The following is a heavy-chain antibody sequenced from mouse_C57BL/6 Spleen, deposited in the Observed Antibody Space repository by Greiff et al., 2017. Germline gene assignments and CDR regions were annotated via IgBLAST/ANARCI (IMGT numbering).Heavy chain of an antibody. V-gene: IGHV5-17*01. Sequence: EVKVVESGGGLVKPGGSLKLSCAASGFTFSDYGMHWVRQAPEKGLEWVAYISSGSSTIYYADTVKGRFTISRDNAKNTLFLQMTSLRSEDTAMYYCARRITTVVEPYFDYWGQGTTLTVSS. CDR3: ARRITTVVEPYFDY. CDR2: ISSGSSTI. J-gene: IGHJ2*01. CDR1: GFTFSDYG. D-gene: IGHD1-1*01.